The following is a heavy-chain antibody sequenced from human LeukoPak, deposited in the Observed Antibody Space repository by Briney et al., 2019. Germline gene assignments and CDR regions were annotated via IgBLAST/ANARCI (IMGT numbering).Heavy chain of an antibody. Sequence: GGSLRLSCAASGFSFSSFGMHWVRQAPGKGLEWVALLWYDGTNKYYADSVGGRFTISRNNSNNTLYLQINSLRAEDTAVYYCARSTWCGGDCYPDYWGQGTLVTVSS. V-gene: IGHV3-33*01. CDR2: LWYDGTNK. D-gene: IGHD2-21*02. CDR1: GFSFSSFG. J-gene: IGHJ4*02. CDR3: ARSTWCGGDCYPDY.